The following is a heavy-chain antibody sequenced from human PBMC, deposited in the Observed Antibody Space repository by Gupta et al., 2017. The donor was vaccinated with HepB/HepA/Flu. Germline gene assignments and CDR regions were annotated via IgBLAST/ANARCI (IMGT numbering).Heavy chain of an antibody. CDR2: ISGSGDST. CDR3: AKRLGLPALDY. V-gene: IGHV3-23*01. Sequence: EVQLLESGGGLVQPGGSLRLSCAASGFTFSSYAMSWVRQAPGKGLEWVSGISGSGDSTYYADSVKGRFTISRDNSKNTLFLQMDSLRAEDTAIYYCAKRLGLPALDYWGQGTLVTVSS. J-gene: IGHJ4*02. D-gene: IGHD2-2*01. CDR1: GFTFSSYA.